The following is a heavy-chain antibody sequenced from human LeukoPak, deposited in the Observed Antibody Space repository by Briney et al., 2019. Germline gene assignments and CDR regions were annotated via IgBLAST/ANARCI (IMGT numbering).Heavy chain of an antibody. CDR3: ARRKGFDSSGSKGSFDY. CDR1: GYSFSSYW. V-gene: IGHV5-51*01. J-gene: IGHJ4*02. Sequence: GESLQISCQGVGYSFSSYWIGWGRRMPGKGLEGRGIIYPGDSDTRYSPSFQGQVTKSADKSIKTAYLQWSSLKASDTAMYYCARRKGFDSSGSKGSFDYWGQGTLVTVSS. CDR2: IYPGDSDT. D-gene: IGHD3-22*01.